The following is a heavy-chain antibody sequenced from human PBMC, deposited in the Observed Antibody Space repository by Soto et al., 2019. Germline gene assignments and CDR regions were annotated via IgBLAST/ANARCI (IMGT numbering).Heavy chain of an antibody. V-gene: IGHV3-30-3*01. D-gene: IGHD6-19*01. J-gene: IGHJ4*02. CDR3: ARDKSPYSSGWPNRHFDY. Sequence: QVQLVESGGGVVQPGRSLRLSCAASGFTFSSYAMHWVRQAPGKGLEWVAVMSYDGSNKYYADSVKGRFTISRDNSKNTPYLQMNSLRAEDTAVYYCARDKSPYSSGWPNRHFDYWGQGTLVTVSS. CDR2: MSYDGSNK. CDR1: GFTFSSYA.